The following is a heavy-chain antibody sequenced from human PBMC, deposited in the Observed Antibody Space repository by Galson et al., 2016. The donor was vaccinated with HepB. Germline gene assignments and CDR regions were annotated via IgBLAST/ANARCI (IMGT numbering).Heavy chain of an antibody. V-gene: IGHV1-3*01. J-gene: IGHJ3*02. CDR2: INPGNGDT. CDR3: AREYSSYAFDI. Sequence: SVKVSCKASGYTFTNYAMNWVRQAPGHRLEWMGWINPGNGDTNYAQQFQGRVSFTRDTSAKIAYMELSSLRSEDTAVYYCAREYSSYAFDIWGQGTMVTFSS. CDR1: GYTFTNYA. D-gene: IGHD2-15*01.